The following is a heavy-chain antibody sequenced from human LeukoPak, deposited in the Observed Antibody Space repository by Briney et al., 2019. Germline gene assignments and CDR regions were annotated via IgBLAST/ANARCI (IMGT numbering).Heavy chain of an antibody. J-gene: IGHJ6*04. V-gene: IGHV3-21*01. D-gene: IGHD3-10*02. Sequence: KPGGSLRLSCAASGFIFSSYSMNWVRQAPGKGLEWVSCISSRTSYIFYADSVKGRFTISRDNANNSLYLQMNSLRAEDTAVYYCAELGITMIGGVWGKGTTVTISS. CDR2: ISSRTSYI. CDR1: GFIFSSYS. CDR3: AELGITMIGGV.